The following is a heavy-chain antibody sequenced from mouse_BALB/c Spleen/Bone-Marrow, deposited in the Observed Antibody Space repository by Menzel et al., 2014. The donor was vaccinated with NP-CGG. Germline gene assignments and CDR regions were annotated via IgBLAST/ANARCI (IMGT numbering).Heavy chain of an antibody. J-gene: IGHJ1*01. D-gene: IGHD1-1*01. CDR3: ASYYGSTWYFDV. CDR1: GYSFTGYT. CDR2: INPYNGGT. V-gene: IGHV1-18*01. Sequence: VQLKESGPELVKPGASMKISCKASGYSFTGYTMNWVKQSHGKNLEWIGLINPYNGGTTHNQYFKGKATLTVDRSSSTAYMELLSLTSEGSAVYYCASYYGSTWYFDVWGAGTAVTVSS.